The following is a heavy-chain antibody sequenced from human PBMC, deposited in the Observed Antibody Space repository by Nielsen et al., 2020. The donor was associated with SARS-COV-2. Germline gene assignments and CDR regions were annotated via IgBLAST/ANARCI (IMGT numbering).Heavy chain of an antibody. CDR1: GGSISSSSYY. CDR2: IYYSGST. D-gene: IGHD3-16*01. Sequence: SETLSLTCTVSGGSISSSSYYWGWIRQPPGKGLEWIGSIYYSGSTYYNPSLKSRVTISVDTSKNQFSLKLSSVTAADTAVYYCAPLFGGVSAFDYWGQGTTVTVSS. CDR3: APLFGGVSAFDY. J-gene: IGHJ4*03. V-gene: IGHV4-39*01.